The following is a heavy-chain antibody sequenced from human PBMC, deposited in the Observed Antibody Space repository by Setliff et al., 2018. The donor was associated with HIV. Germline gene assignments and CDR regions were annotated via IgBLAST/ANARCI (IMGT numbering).Heavy chain of an antibody. V-gene: IGHV3-64*02. CDR2: ISNVGGNT. D-gene: IGHD3-10*01. CDR1: GFSFSTYL. Sequence: GGSLRLSCTASGFSFSTYLMHWVRQAPGKGLEYVSVISNVGGNTYYADSVKGRFTISRDNSKDTLYLQMDGLRAEDTAVYFCANDEVGFPRITFIKVIVRMWGKGTTVTVSS. CDR3: ANDEVGFPRITFIKVIVRM. J-gene: IGHJ6*04.